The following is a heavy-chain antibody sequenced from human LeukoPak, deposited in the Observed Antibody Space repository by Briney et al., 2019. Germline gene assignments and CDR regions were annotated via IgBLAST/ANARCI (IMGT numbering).Heavy chain of an antibody. Sequence: SETLSLTCAVYGGSFSGYYWSWIRQPPGKGLEWIGSIYYSGSTYYNPSLKSRVTISVDTSKNQFSLKLSSVTAADTAVYYCARVTVDFWSGYYNWFDPWGQGTLVTVSS. CDR3: ARVTVDFWSGYYNWFDP. D-gene: IGHD3-3*01. CDR2: IYYSGST. CDR1: GGSFSGYY. V-gene: IGHV4-34*01. J-gene: IGHJ5*02.